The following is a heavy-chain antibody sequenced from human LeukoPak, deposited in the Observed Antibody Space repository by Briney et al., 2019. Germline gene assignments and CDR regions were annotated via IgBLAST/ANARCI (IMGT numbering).Heavy chain of an antibody. D-gene: IGHD4-17*01. Sequence: PSETLSLTCTVSGGSISSYYWSWIRQPPGKGLEWIGYIYHSGSTNYNPSLKSRVTISVDTSKNQFSLKLSSVTAADTAVYYCARGSGDAEFDYWGQGTLVTVSS. V-gene: IGHV4-59*12. CDR3: ARGSGDAEFDY. CDR2: IYHSGST. CDR1: GGSISSYY. J-gene: IGHJ4*02.